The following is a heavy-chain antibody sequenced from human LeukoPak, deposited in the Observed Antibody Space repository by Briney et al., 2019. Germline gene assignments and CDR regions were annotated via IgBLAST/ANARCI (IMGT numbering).Heavy chain of an antibody. J-gene: IGHJ4*02. CDR3: TRLVYSGSYTFDY. Sequence: GGSLKLSCAASGFTFSGSAMHWVRQASGKGLEWVGRIRSKANSYATAYAASVKGRFTISRDDSKNTAYLQMNSLKTEDTAVYYCTRLVYSGSYTFDYWGQGTLVTVSS. CDR2: IRSKANSYAT. D-gene: IGHD1-26*01. V-gene: IGHV3-73*01. CDR1: GFTFSGSA.